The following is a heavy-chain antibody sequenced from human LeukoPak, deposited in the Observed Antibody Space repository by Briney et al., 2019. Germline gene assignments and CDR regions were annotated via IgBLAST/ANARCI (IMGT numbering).Heavy chain of an antibody. Sequence: GGSLRLSCVDSRVTFSSYWMSWVRQAPGKGLEWVANIKQDGSEKFYVDSVRGRFTISRDNAKRSLYLQMNSLRAEDTAVYYCARDYPGFPDNIRQADRFDYWGQGTQVTVSS. CDR2: IKQDGSEK. D-gene: IGHD1-14*01. CDR1: RVTFSSYW. CDR3: ARDYPGFPDNIRQADRFDY. V-gene: IGHV3-7*05. J-gene: IGHJ4*02.